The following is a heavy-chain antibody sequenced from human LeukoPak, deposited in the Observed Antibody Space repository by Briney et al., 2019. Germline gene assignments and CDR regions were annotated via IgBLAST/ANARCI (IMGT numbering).Heavy chain of an antibody. J-gene: IGHJ4*02. CDR1: GFPFSDYS. CDR2: ICISSGNT. CDR3: ARDHNYAFDN. D-gene: IGHD1-1*01. V-gene: IGHV3-48*04. Sequence: PGGSLRLSCTASGFPFSDYSMNWVRQAPGKGLEWISYICISSGNTKYADSVKGRFTISADNARNSLYLQMNSLRVEDTAVYYCARDHNYAFDNWGQGTLVSVSS.